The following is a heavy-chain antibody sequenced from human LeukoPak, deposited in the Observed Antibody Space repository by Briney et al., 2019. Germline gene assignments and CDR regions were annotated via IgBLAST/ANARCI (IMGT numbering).Heavy chain of an antibody. D-gene: IGHD3-10*01. CDR1: GFTFSSYE. CDR2: ISSSGSTR. J-gene: IGHJ4*02. V-gene: IGHV3-48*03. CDR3: ARFLWFGEYYFDY. Sequence: PGGSLRLSCAASGFTFSSYEMNWVCQAPGKGLEWVSYISSSGSTRYYADSVKGRFTISRDNAKNSLYLQMNCLRAEDTAVYYCARFLWFGEYYFDYWGQGTLVTVSS.